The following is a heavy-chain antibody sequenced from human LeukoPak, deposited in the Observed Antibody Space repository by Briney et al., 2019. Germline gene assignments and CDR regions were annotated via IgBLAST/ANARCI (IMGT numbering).Heavy chain of an antibody. CDR1: GYSFNNHG. Sequence: ASVKVSCKASGYSFNNHGLSWVRQAPGQGLEWVGWVGADNGDTHYAQKLQGRVTMTTDTSTNTAYMDLRSLTSDDTAVYYCARASSPYNWYFDLWGRGTLVTVSS. D-gene: IGHD4-11*01. J-gene: IGHJ2*01. CDR2: VGADNGDT. V-gene: IGHV1-18*01. CDR3: ARASSPYNWYFDL.